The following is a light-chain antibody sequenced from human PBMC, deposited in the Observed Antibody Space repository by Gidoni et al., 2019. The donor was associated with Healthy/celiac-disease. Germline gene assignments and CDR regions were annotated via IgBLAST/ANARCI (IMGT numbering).Light chain of an antibody. Sequence: EIVMTQSPATLSVSPWERATLSCRASQSVSSNLAWYQQKPGQAPRLLIYGSSTRATGIPARFSGSGYGKEFTLNISSLQSEDFAVYYCKEYNNWPGTFGQGTKVEIK. CDR1: QSVSSN. J-gene: IGKJ1*01. CDR3: KEYNNWPGT. CDR2: GSS. V-gene: IGKV3-15*01.